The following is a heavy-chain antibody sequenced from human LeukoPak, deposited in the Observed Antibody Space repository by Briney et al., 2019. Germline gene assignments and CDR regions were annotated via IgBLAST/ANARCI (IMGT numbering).Heavy chain of an antibody. J-gene: IGHJ6*03. D-gene: IGHD6-6*01. CDR1: GFTFSSYW. Sequence: TGGSLRLSCAASGFTFSSYWMSWVRQAPGKGLEWVANIKQDGSEKYYVDSVKGRFTISRDNAKNSLYLQMNSLRAEDTAVYYCASSIAAHYYYYYYMDVWGKGTTVTVSS. CDR2: IKQDGSEK. V-gene: IGHV3-7*01. CDR3: ASSIAAHYYYYYYMDV.